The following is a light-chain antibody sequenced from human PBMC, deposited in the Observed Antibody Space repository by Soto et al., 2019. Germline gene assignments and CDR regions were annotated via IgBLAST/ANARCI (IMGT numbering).Light chain of an antibody. V-gene: IGLV1-40*01. CDR3: QSFDTSLRGFV. CDR2: DNN. CDR1: SSNIGAGYH. J-gene: IGLJ1*01. Sequence: QSVLTQPPSVSGAPGQRVTLSCTGSSSNIGAGYHVHWYQQLPGTAPKLLISDNNNRPSGVPDRFSGSKSGTSASLAISGLQAEDESDYYCQSFDTSLRGFVFGTGTKLTVL.